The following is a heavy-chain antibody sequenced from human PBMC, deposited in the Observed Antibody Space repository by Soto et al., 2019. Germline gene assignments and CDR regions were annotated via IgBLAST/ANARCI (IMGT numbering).Heavy chain of an antibody. V-gene: IGHV1-69*08. CDR3: ARDRGYCSSTSCYGGGAFDI. CDR1: GGTFSSYI. D-gene: IGHD2-2*01. CDR2: FIPILGIA. J-gene: IGHJ3*02. Sequence: QVQLVQSGAEVKKPGSSVKVSCKASGGTFSSYIIGWVGQAPGQGLEWMGRFIPILGIANYAQNFRGRVTITADKSTSTAYMALSSLRSEDTAVYYCARDRGYCSSTSCYGGGAFDIWGQGTMVTVSS.